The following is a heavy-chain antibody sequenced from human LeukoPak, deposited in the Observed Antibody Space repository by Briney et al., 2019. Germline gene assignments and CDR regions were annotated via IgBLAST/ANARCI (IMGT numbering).Heavy chain of an antibody. J-gene: IGHJ6*02. V-gene: IGHV3-21*01. Sequence: PGGSLRLSCAASGFTFSSYSMNWVRQAPGKGLEWVSSISSSSSYIYYADSVKGRFTISRDNAKNSPYLQTNSLRAEDTAVYYCASLYSSGWYLYYYYGMDVWGQGTTVTVSS. CDR3: ASLYSSGWYLYYYYGMDV. CDR1: GFTFSSYS. CDR2: ISSSSSYI. D-gene: IGHD6-19*01.